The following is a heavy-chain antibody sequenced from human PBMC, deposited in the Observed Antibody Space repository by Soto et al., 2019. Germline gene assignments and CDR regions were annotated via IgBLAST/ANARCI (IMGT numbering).Heavy chain of an antibody. D-gene: IGHD3-16*01. CDR3: AGGTETLQFDP. V-gene: IGHV3-13*01. J-gene: IGHJ5*02. Sequence: EVQLVESGGGLVQPGGSLRLSCAASGLTFSSYDMHWVRQATGKGLEWVSAIGTAGDTYYPGSVKGRFTISRENAKNSLYLQMNSLRAEDTAVYYCAGGTETLQFDPWGQGTLVTVSS. CDR1: GLTFSSYD. CDR2: IGTAGDT.